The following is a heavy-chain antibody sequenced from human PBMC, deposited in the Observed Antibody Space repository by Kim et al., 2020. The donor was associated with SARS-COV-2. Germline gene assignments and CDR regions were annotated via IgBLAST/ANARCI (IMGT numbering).Heavy chain of an antibody. D-gene: IGHD2-15*01. CDR1: GGSFSGYY. CDR2: INHSGST. Sequence: SETLSLTCAVYGGSFSGYYWSWIRQPPGKGLEWIGEINHSGSTNYNPSLKSRVTISVDTSKNQFSLKLSSVTAADTAVYYCARDRYCSGGSCYLWPGGMDVWGQGTTVTVSS. CDR3: ARDRYCSGGSCYLWPGGMDV. J-gene: IGHJ6*02. V-gene: IGHV4-34*01.